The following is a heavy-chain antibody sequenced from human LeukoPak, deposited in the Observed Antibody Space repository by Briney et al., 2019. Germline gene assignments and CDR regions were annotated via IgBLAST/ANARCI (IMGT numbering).Heavy chain of an antibody. D-gene: IGHD3-3*01. Sequence: SETLSLTCTVSGGSISTTNYYWGWIRQPPGRDLEWIGSIYSSGNTYYNPSLESRVTISVDTSKNQLSLKLTSATAADTSVYYCARHSGLRSPFDPWGQGTLVTVSA. CDR3: ARHSGLRSPFDP. J-gene: IGHJ5*02. V-gene: IGHV4-39*01. CDR2: IYSSGNT. CDR1: GGSISTTNYY.